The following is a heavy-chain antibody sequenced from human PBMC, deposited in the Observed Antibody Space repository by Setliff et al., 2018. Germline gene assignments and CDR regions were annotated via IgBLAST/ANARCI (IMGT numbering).Heavy chain of an antibody. Sequence: SETLSLTCTVSGGSISGHGFYWGWIRQPPGEGLEWIGSFYFGENTHYNPSLKSRLTISVDTSKTQFSLQLSSVTAADTAVYYCARHGRYTGTYADAFDIWGQGTMVTVSS. V-gene: IGHV4-39*01. J-gene: IGHJ3*02. CDR3: ARHGRYTGTYADAFDI. CDR1: GGSISGHGFY. CDR2: FYFGENT. D-gene: IGHD1-26*01.